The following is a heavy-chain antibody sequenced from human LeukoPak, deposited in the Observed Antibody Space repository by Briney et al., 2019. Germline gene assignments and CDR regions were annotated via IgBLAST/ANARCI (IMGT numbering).Heavy chain of an antibody. CDR1: GFTFSSYS. J-gene: IGHJ4*02. CDR2: ISSSSSYI. V-gene: IGHV3-21*01. D-gene: IGHD5-24*01. Sequence: GGSLRLSCAASGFTFSSYSMNWVRQAPGKGLEWVSSISSSSSYIYYADSVKGRLTISRDNSKNTLYLQMNNLRTEDTAVYYCATQAEGYNSYFDYWGQGTLVTVSS. CDR3: ATQAEGYNSYFDY.